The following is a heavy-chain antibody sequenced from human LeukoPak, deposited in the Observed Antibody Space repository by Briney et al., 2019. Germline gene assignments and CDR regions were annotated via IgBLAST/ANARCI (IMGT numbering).Heavy chain of an antibody. D-gene: IGHD2-15*01. V-gene: IGHV3-30*02. CDR2: IRYDGSNK. Sequence: GGSLRLSCAASGFTFSSYGMHWVRQAPGRGLEWVAFIRYDGSNKYYADSAKGRFTISRDNSKNTLYLQMNSLRAEDTAVYFCARDLGSGGSCYRNWGQGTLVTVSS. J-gene: IGHJ4*02. CDR1: GFTFSSYG. CDR3: ARDLGSGGSCYRN.